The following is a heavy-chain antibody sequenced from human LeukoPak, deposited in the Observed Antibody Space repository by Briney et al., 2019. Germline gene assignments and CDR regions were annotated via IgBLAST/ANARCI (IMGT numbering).Heavy chain of an antibody. CDR1: GFTFSSYA. D-gene: IGHD6-25*01. Sequence: PGGSLRLSCAASGFTFSSYAMHWVRQAPGKGLEWVAVISYDGSNKYYADSVKGRFTISRDNSKNTLYLQMNSLRAEDTAVYYCARDEDSNGGFDYWGQGTLVTVSS. CDR2: ISYDGSNK. J-gene: IGHJ4*02. V-gene: IGHV3-30-3*01. CDR3: ARDEDSNGGFDY.